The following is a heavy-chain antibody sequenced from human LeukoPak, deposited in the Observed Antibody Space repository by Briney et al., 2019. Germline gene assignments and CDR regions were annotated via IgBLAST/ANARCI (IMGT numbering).Heavy chain of an antibody. Sequence: GGSLRLSCAASGFTFSSYGMHWVRQAPGKGLEWVAVISYDGSNKYYADSVKGRFTISRDNSKNTLYLQMNSLRAEDTAVYYCLAYFDYWGQGTLVTASS. CDR2: ISYDGSNK. CDR1: GFTFSSYG. V-gene: IGHV3-30*03. CDR3: LAYFDY. J-gene: IGHJ4*02.